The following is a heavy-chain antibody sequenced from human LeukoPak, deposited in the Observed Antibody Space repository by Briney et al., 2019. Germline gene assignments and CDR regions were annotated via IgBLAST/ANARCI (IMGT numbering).Heavy chain of an antibody. CDR2: ISGSGGST. V-gene: IGHV3-23*01. J-gene: IGHJ4*02. CDR1: GFTFSSYG. Sequence: GSLRLSCAASGFTFSSYGMSWVCQAPGKGLEWVSSISGSGGSTYYADSVKGRFIISRDNSKNTLYLQMNSLRAEDTAVYYCAKDRRLGYSYGTFDYWGQGTLVTVSS. CDR3: AKDRRLGYSYGTFDY. D-gene: IGHD5-18*01.